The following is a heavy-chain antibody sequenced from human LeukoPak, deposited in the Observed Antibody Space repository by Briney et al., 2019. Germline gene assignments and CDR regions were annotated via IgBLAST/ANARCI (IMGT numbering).Heavy chain of an antibody. J-gene: IGHJ4*02. CDR2: ISSSSSYI. CDR1: GFTFSSYS. CDR3: ARDQSIAVAGAIGY. D-gene: IGHD6-19*01. Sequence: PGGSLRLSCAASGFTFSSYSMNWVRQAPGKGLEWVSSISSSSSYIYCADSVKGRFTISRDNAKNSLYLQMKSLRAEDTAVYYCARDQSIAVAGAIGYWGQGTLVTVSS. V-gene: IGHV3-21*01.